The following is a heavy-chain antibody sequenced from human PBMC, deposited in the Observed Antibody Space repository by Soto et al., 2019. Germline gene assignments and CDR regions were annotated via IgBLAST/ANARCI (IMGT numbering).Heavy chain of an antibody. Sequence: ASVKVSCKASGYTFTGYYMHWVRQAPGQGLEWMGWINPNSGGTNYAQKFQGRVTMTRDTSISTAYMELSRLRSDDTAVYYCARAPSVIAAALFSGMDVWGQGTTVTVSS. J-gene: IGHJ6*02. D-gene: IGHD6-13*01. CDR2: INPNSGGT. V-gene: IGHV1-2*02. CDR1: GYTFTGYY. CDR3: ARAPSVIAAALFSGMDV.